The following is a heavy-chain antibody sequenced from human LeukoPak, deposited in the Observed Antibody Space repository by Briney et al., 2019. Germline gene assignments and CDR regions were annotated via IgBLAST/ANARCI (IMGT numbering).Heavy chain of an antibody. V-gene: IGHV4-34*01. Sequence: SETLSLTCAVYGGSFSGYYWSWIRQPPGKGLEWIGEINHSGSTNYNPSLKSRLTISVDTSKNQFSLSLDSVTAADTAVYYCARGLASGYPPIPFDYWGQGTLVTVSS. CDR2: INHSGST. CDR1: GGSFSGYY. CDR3: ARGLASGYPPIPFDY. J-gene: IGHJ4*02. D-gene: IGHD3-3*01.